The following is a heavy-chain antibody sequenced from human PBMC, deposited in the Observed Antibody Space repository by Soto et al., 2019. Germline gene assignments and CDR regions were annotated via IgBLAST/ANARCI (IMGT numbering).Heavy chain of an antibody. CDR1: GFTFDDYA. CDR3: AKDVIAAAVTRYYYYGMDV. V-gene: IGHV3-9*01. Sequence: GGSLRLSCAASGFTFDDYAMHWVRQAPGKGLEWVSGISWNSGSIGYADSVKGRFTISRDNAKNSLYLQMNSLRAEDTALYYCAKDVIAAAVTRYYYYGMDVWGQGTTVTVSS. J-gene: IGHJ6*02. D-gene: IGHD6-13*01. CDR2: ISWNSGSI.